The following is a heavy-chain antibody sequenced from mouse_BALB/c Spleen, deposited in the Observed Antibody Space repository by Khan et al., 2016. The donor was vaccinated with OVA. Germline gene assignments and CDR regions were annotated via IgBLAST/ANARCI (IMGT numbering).Heavy chain of an antibody. CDR2: IDPPNDDS. D-gene: IGHD2-1*01. CDR3: ANLDGNPYAI. V-gene: IGHV14-3*02. Sequence: VQLKESGAELVKPGASVKLSCSASGFNIKDTYIHWMKQRPEQGLEWIGRIDPPNDDSKYGPKFQAKATLTADKSSNTAYLQLSSLTSEDTAVYYGANLDGNPYAIWGQGTLVSVSA. CDR1: GFNIKDTY. J-gene: IGHJ3*01.